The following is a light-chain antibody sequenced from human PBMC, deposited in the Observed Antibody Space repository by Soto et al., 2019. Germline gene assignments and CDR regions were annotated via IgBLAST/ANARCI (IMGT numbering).Light chain of an antibody. Sequence: QSALTQPASVSGSPGQSITISCTGTSSDVGGYNSVSWYQQHPDKAPTLIIYEVSNRPSGVSNRFSGSKSGNTASLTISGLQAEDEAEYYCSSYTTTSSFEVFGGGTKLTVL. CDR2: EVS. CDR3: SSYTTTSSFEV. J-gene: IGLJ3*02. CDR1: SSDVGGYNS. V-gene: IGLV2-14*01.